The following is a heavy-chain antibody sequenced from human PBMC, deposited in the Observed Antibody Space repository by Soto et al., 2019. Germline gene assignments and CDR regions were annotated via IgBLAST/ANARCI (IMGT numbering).Heavy chain of an antibody. J-gene: IGHJ4*02. D-gene: IGHD4-17*01. CDR2: ISWNSGSI. CDR3: ARVRATDYEIDY. Sequence: SLRLPCAASGFTFDDYAMHWVRQSPGKGLEWVSGISWNSGSIGYADSVKGRFTISRDNADNLVFLDMNNLRVDDTATYYCARVRATDYEIDYWGQGALVTVS. V-gene: IGHV3-9*01. CDR1: GFTFDDYA.